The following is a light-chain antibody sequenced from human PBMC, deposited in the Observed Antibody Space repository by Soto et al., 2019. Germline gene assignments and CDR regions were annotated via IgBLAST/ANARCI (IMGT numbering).Light chain of an antibody. Sequence: QSVLTPPRSVSGSPGQSVTISCTGTSSDVGTYTYVSWYQQHPGKAPKLIIYDVIKRPSGVPDRFSGSKSGNTASLTISGLQAEDEADYYRCSYAGSYTHVFGTGTKVTVL. V-gene: IGLV2-11*01. CDR1: SSDVGTYTY. CDR3: CSYAGSYTHV. CDR2: DVI. J-gene: IGLJ1*01.